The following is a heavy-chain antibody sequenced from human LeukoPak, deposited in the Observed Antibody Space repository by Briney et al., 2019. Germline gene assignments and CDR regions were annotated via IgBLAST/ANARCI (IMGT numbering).Heavy chain of an antibody. D-gene: IGHD1-7*01. J-gene: IGHJ4*02. CDR2: INPNSGGT. CDR1: GYTFTGYY. Sequence: GASVKVSCKASGYTFTGYYMHWVRQAPGQGLEWMGWINPNSGGTNYAQKFQGRVTMTRDTSISTAYMELSRLRSDDTAVYYCARIRTNYAPNGPNGVYGYWGQGTLVTVSS. CDR3: ARIRTNYAPNGPNGVYGY. V-gene: IGHV1-2*02.